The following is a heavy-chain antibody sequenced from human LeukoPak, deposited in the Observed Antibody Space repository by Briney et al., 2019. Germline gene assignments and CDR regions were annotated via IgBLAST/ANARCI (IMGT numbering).Heavy chain of an antibody. D-gene: IGHD4-23*01. J-gene: IGHJ6*03. V-gene: IGHV5-51*01. CDR3: ARHLTMTTVDTYYMDV. Sequence: GESLKISLKGSGYSFTSYWIGLVRQMPGKGLELMGSIYPGDSDTIYSLSFQGHGTISGDKSDSTAFLQWSSLEASDTAMYYCARHLTMTTVDTYYMDVWGKGTTVTISS. CDR1: GYSFTSYW. CDR2: IYPGDSDT.